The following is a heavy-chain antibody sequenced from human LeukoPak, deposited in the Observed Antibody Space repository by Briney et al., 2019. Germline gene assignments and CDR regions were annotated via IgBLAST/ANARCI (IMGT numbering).Heavy chain of an antibody. CDR1: GFTFDDYP. Sequence: PGGSLRLSCAASGFTFDDYPMHWVRHAPGKGLEWVSLISWDGTSTYYADSVKGRFTISRDNAKNSLYLQMNSLRAEDTAVYYCAREIHYYDSSGSFPRGAFDIWGQGTMVTVSS. CDR2: ISWDGTST. CDR3: AREIHYYDSSGSFPRGAFDI. D-gene: IGHD3-22*01. V-gene: IGHV3-43*01. J-gene: IGHJ3*02.